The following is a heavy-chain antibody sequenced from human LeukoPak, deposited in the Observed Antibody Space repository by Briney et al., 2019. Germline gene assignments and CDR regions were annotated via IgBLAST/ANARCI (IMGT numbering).Heavy chain of an antibody. CDR2: IKQDRSEK. V-gene: IGHV3-7*01. CDR1: GFTFTNYW. CDR3: AREDIVVVPAATSGAFDI. Sequence: GGSLRLSCAASGFTFTNYWMSWVRQAPGKGLELVANIKQDRSEKYYVDSVKGRFTISRDNAKNSLYLQMNSLRAEDTAVYYCAREDIVVVPAATSGAFDIWGQGTMVTVSS. D-gene: IGHD2-2*01. J-gene: IGHJ3*02.